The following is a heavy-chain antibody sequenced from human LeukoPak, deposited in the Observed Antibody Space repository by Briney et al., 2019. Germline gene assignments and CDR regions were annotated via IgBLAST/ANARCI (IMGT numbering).Heavy chain of an antibody. J-gene: IGHJ4*02. CDR1: GYTFTGYY. D-gene: IGHD3-22*01. V-gene: IGHV1-2*02. Sequence: ASVNVSCKASGYTFTGYYMHWVRQAPGQGLEWMGWINPNSGGTTYAQKFQGRVTMTRDTSISTAYMERSTLRSDDTAVYYCARAQMAMIVVVTADLSFDYWGQGPLATVSS. CDR3: ARAQMAMIVVVTADLSFDY. CDR2: INPNSGGT.